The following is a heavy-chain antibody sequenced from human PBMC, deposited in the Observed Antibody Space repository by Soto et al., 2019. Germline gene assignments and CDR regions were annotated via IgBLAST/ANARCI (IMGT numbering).Heavy chain of an antibody. D-gene: IGHD3-22*01. CDR2: ISYDGSNK. Sequence: QVQLVESGGGVVQPGRSLRLSCAASGFTFSSYAMHWVRQAPGKGLEWVAVISYDGSNKYYADSVKGRFTIYRDNSKNTLYLQMNSLRAEDTAVYYCARGAVVVISSLAYWGQGTLVTVSS. CDR1: GFTFSSYA. V-gene: IGHV3-30-3*01. CDR3: ARGAVVVISSLAY. J-gene: IGHJ4*02.